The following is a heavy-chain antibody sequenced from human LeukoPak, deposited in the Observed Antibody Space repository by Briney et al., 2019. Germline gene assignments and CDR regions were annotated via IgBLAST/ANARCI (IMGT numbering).Heavy chain of an antibody. CDR1: GGSFSGYY. Sequence: PSGTLSLTCAVYGGSFSGYYWSWIRQPPGKGLEWIGEINHSGSTNYNPSLKSRVTISVDTSKNQFSLKLSSVTAADTAVYYCARHNYDSSGYYSFYWYFDLWGRCTLVTVSS. CDR2: INHSGST. V-gene: IGHV4-34*01. J-gene: IGHJ2*01. D-gene: IGHD3-22*01. CDR3: ARHNYDSSGYYSFYWYFDL.